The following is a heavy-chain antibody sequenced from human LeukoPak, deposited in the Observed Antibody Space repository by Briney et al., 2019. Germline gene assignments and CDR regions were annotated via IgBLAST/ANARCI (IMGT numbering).Heavy chain of an antibody. Sequence: SQTLSLTCAISGDSVSSNSAAWNWIRQSPSRGLEWLGRTYYRSKWYNDYAVSVKSRITINPDTSKNQFPLQLNSVTPEDTAVYYCARGLRAVAGTSYWFDPWGQGTLVTVSS. CDR3: ARGLRAVAGTSYWFDP. J-gene: IGHJ5*02. CDR2: TYYRSKWYN. V-gene: IGHV6-1*01. CDR1: GDSVSSNSAA. D-gene: IGHD6-19*01.